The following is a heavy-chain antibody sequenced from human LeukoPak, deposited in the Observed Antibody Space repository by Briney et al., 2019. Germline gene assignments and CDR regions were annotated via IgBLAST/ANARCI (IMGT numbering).Heavy chain of an antibody. J-gene: IGHJ3*02. CDR1: GYTFTSYG. Sequence: GASVKVSCKASGYTFTSYGISWVRQAPGQGLEWMGWISAYNGNTNYAKKLQGRVTMTTDTSTSTAYMELRSLRSDDTAVYYCARGSPRDDYVWGSYRYTWRVEAFDIWGQGTMVTVSS. CDR3: ARGSPRDDYVWGSYRYTWRVEAFDI. CDR2: ISAYNGNT. D-gene: IGHD3-16*02. V-gene: IGHV1-18*01.